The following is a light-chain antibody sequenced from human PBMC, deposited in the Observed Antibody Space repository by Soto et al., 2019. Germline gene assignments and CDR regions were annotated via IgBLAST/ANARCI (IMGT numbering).Light chain of an antibody. J-gene: IGLJ2*01. V-gene: IGLV4-60*03. CDR3: ETWDSRGVV. Sequence: QPVLTQSSSASASPGSSVKLTCTLSSGHSSYIIAWHQQQPGKAPRYLMKLEVSGSYNRGSGVPDRFSGSSSGADRYLTISSLQSEDEADYYCETWDSRGVVFGGGTKLTVL. CDR1: SGHSSYI. CDR2: LEVSGSY.